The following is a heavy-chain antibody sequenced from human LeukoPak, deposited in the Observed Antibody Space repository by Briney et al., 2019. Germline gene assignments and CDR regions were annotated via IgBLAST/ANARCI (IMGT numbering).Heavy chain of an antibody. CDR2: IYSGGST. CDR3: AREPIVGATTRYGMDV. J-gene: IGHJ6*02. D-gene: IGHD1-26*01. V-gene: IGHV3-66*01. CDR1: GFTVSSNY. Sequence: GGSLRLSCAASGFTVSSNYMSWVRQAPGKGLEWVSVIYSGGSTYYADSVKGRFTISRDNSKNTLYLQMNSLRAEDTAVYYCAREPIVGATTRYGMDVWGQGTTVTVSS.